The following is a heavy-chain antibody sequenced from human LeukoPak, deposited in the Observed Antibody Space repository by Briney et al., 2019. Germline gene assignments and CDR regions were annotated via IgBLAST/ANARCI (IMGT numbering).Heavy chain of an antibody. Sequence: LETLSLTCTVSGGSISSYYWSWIRQPPGKGLEWIGYIYYRGSRNYNPSLKSRVTISVDTSKNQFSLKLSSVTAADTAVYYCAREGLLSNLYYYYMDVWGKGTTVPVSS. CDR2: IYYRGSR. CDR3: AREGLLSNLYYYYMDV. J-gene: IGHJ6*03. CDR1: GGSISSYY. D-gene: IGHD4-11*01. V-gene: IGHV4-59*01.